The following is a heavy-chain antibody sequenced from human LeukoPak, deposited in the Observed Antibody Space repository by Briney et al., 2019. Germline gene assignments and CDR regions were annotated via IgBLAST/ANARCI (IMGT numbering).Heavy chain of an antibody. J-gene: IGHJ1*01. CDR2: IHYRGST. Sequence: SETLSLTCSVSGGSISSYYWSWSRQPPGKGLEWIGYIHYRGSTNYNPSLKSRVTISVDTPKSQFSLKLTSVTAADTAVYYCASMPAAEYFHHWGQGTLVTVSS. CDR3: ASMPAAEYFHH. V-gene: IGHV4-59*01. D-gene: IGHD2-2*01. CDR1: GGSISSYY.